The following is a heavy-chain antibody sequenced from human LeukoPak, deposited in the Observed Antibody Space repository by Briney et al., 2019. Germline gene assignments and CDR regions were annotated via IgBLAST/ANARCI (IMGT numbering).Heavy chain of an antibody. J-gene: IGHJ4*02. CDR1: GFTFSDHY. CDR2: TRNKANSYTT. V-gene: IGHV3-72*01. D-gene: IGHD3-22*01. CDR3: ARGGGVRPYYYDSSPEYYFDY. Sequence: GGSLRLSCAASGFTFSDHYMDWVRQAPGKGLEWVSRTRNKANSYTTEYAASVKGRFTISRDDSKNSLYLQMNSLKTEDTAVYYCARGGGVRPYYYDSSPEYYFDYWGQGTLVTVSS.